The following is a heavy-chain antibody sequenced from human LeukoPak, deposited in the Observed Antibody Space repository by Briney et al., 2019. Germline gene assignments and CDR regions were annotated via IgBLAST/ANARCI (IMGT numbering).Heavy chain of an antibody. CDR3: ARPSRSTGITGYFDH. Sequence: SETLSLTCIVSGDSLSSSPYYWGWIRQPPGKGLEWIGSIFHSGSTYYNPSLKSRVTISVDTSKNQFSLRLSSVTAADTAVYYCARPSRSTGITGYFDHWGQGTLVTVSS. CDR1: GDSLSSSPYY. V-gene: IGHV4-39*01. J-gene: IGHJ4*02. D-gene: IGHD2-8*02. CDR2: IFHSGST.